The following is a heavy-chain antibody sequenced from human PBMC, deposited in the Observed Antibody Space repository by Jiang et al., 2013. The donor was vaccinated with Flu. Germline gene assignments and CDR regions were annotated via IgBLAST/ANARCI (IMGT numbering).Heavy chain of an antibody. CDR2: IYYSGST. D-gene: IGHD3-10*01. CDR1: GGSISSYY. J-gene: IGHJ5*02. Sequence: GPGLVKPSETLSLTCTVSGGSISSYYWSWIRQPPGKGLEWIGYIYYSGSTNYNPSLKSRVTISVDTSKNQFSLKLSSVTAADTAVYYCARDLIYGSGGFDPWGQGTLVTVSS. V-gene: IGHV4-59*13. CDR3: ARDLIYGSGGFDP.